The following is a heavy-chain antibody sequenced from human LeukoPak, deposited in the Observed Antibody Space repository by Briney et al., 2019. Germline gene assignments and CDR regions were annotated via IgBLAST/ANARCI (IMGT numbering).Heavy chain of an antibody. D-gene: IGHD4-17*01. CDR3: ARAYGDYWSAFDI. V-gene: IGHV4-30-2*01. CDR1: GGSISSGGYY. J-gene: IGHJ3*02. Sequence: NPSETLSLTCTVSGGSISSGGYYWSWIRQPPGKGLEWIGYIYHSGSTYYNPSLKSRVTISVDRSKNQFSLKLSSVTAADTAVYYCARAYGDYWSAFDIWGQGTMVTVSS. CDR2: IYHSGST.